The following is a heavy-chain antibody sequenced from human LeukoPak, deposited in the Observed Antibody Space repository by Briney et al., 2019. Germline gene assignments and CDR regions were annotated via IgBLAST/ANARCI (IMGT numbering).Heavy chain of an antibody. D-gene: IGHD3-16*01. CDR3: ARHDNDDDFDY. CDR2: INMYTANP. V-gene: IGHV7-4-1*02. J-gene: IGHJ4*02. Sequence: ASVKISCKASGYTFIRYAINWLRQVPGQGLEWMGWINMYTANPAYAQGFTERFVFSLDTSVSRAYLQISNLKAEDTAVYYCARHDNDDDFDYWGQGTLVTVSS. CDR1: GYTFIRYA.